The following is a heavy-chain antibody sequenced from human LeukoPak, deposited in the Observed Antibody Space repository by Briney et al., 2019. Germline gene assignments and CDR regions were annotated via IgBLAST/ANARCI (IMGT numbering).Heavy chain of an antibody. J-gene: IGHJ6*02. CDR1: GFPFRDYY. CDR2: ISSSGSTI. V-gene: IGHV3-11*01. D-gene: IGHD6-13*01. Sequence: WGSLTLSCAASGFPFRDYYMSWIRQARGKGREWVSYISSSGSTIYYADSVKGRFTISRDNSKKSLYLQINSLRAEDTAVYYCGRESSSWYTYGMDVWGQGTTVTVAS. CDR3: GRESSSWYTYGMDV.